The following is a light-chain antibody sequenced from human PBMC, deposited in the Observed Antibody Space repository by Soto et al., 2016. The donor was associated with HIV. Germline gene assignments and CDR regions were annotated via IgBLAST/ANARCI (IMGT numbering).Light chain of an antibody. CDR3: QQYNSYPWT. Sequence: AIQLTQSPSSLSASVGDRVTITCRASQGISSALAWYQQKPGKAPKLLIYDASSLESGVPSRFSGSGSGTEFTLTISSLQPDDFATYYCQQYNSYPWTFGQGTMVEIK. CDR1: QGISSA. J-gene: IGKJ1*01. V-gene: IGKV1-13*02. CDR2: DAS.